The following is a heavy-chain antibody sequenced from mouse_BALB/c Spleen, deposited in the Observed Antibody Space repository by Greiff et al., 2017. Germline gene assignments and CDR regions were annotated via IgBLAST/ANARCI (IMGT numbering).Heavy chain of an antibody. CDR2: IHPNSGNT. CDR3: ASYYYGSSYWYFDV. J-gene: IGHJ1*01. CDR1: GYTFTSSW. D-gene: IGHD1-1*01. V-gene: IGHV1S130*01. Sequence: QVQLKQSGSVLVRPGASVKLSCKASGYTFTSSWMHWAKQRPGQGLEWIGEIHPNSGNTNYNEKFKGKATLTVDTSSSTAYVDLSSLTSEDSAVYYCASYYYGSSYWYFDVWGAGTTVTVSS.